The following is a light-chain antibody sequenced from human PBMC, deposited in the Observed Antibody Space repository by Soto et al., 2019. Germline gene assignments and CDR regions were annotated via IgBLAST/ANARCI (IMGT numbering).Light chain of an antibody. J-gene: IGKJ3*01. CDR2: QAS. CDR3: QQYNSYSQFT. Sequence: DIQMTQSPSTLSASVGDRVTITCRASQTINNWLAWYQQKPGKAPKLLIYQASSLESGVPSRFSGSESGTEFTLTISYLQPDDFGTYYCQQYNSYSQFTFGPGTEVDVK. V-gene: IGKV1-5*03. CDR1: QTINNW.